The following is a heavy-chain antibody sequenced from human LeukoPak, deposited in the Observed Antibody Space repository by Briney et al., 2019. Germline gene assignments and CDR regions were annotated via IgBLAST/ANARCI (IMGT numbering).Heavy chain of an antibody. CDR3: AKGLAAAGQRGYFDC. Sequence: GGSLRLSCAASGFTFSSYAMSWVRQAPGKGLEWVSAISGSGGSTYYADSVKGRFTISRDNSQNTVYLQMNSLRGEDTAVYYCAKGLAAAGQRGYFDCWGQGTLVTVSS. J-gene: IGHJ4*02. CDR1: GFTFSSYA. CDR2: ISGSGGST. D-gene: IGHD6-13*01. V-gene: IGHV3-23*01.